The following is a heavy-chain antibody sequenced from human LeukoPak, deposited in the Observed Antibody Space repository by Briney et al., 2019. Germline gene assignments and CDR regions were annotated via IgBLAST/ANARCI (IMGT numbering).Heavy chain of an antibody. Sequence: GESLKISCEGFEYSFPYYWIAWVRQMPGKGLEWMGVIYPGDSDTRYSPSFQGQVTISADNSINTAYLQWSSLKASDTAMYYCARQGRAVTNYAMDVWGKGTTVTVSS. CDR2: IYPGDSDT. V-gene: IGHV5-51*01. CDR1: EYSFPYYW. J-gene: IGHJ6*04. D-gene: IGHD4-17*01. CDR3: ARQGRAVTNYAMDV.